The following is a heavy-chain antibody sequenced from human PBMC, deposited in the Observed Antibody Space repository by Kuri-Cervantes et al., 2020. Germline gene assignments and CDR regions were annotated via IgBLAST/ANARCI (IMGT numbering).Heavy chain of an antibody. D-gene: IGHD4-23*01. J-gene: IGHJ4*02. CDR1: EFTFSNYG. Sequence: GESLKISCAASEFTFSNYGMHWVRQAPGKGLEWVAVISYVGSYKYYAGSVKGRFTISRDNAKNSLYLQMNSLRAEDTAVYYCRVNGGNSFYFDYWGQGTLVTVSS. CDR2: ISYVGSYK. CDR3: RVNGGNSFYFDY. V-gene: IGHV3-30*03.